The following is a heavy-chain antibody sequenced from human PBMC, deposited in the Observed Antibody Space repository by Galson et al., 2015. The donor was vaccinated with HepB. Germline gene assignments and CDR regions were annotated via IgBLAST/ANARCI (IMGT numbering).Heavy chain of an antibody. CDR2: ISSNGGST. J-gene: IGHJ4*02. V-gene: IGHV3-64D*06. CDR3: VKWGYCSSTSCYASGGFDY. CDR1: GFTFSSYG. D-gene: IGHD2-2*01. Sequence: SLRLSCAASGFTFSSYGMHWVRQAPGKGLEYVSAISSNGGSTYYADSVKGRFTISRDNSKNTLYLQMSSLRAEDTAVYYCVKWGYCSSTSCYASGGFDYWGQGTLVTVSS.